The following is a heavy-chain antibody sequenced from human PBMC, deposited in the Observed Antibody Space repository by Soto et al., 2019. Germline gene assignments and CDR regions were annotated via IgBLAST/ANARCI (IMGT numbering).Heavy chain of an antibody. CDR3: ARNSVDGSYNWFDP. V-gene: IGHV4-38-2*01. J-gene: IGHJ5*02. CDR1: GYSISSGYY. Sequence: SETLSLTCAVSGYSISSGYYWGWIRPPPRKGLEWIGSIYHSGSTYYNPSLKSRVAISVDTSKNQFSLKLSSVTAADTAVYYCARNSVDGSYNWFDPWGQGTLVTVSS. D-gene: IGHD1-26*01. CDR2: IYHSGST.